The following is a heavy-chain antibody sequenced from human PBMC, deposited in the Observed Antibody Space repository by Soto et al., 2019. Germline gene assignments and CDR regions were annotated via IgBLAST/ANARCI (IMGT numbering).Heavy chain of an antibody. CDR2: INHSGST. CDR3: ARGGRYAILSGYDFDY. CDR1: GGSFSGYY. V-gene: IGHV4-34*01. Sequence: QVQLQQWGAGLLKPSETLSLTCAVYGGSFSGYYWSWIRQPPGKGLEWIGEINHSGSTNYNPSLKSRATISEDTSKNQFYRKLGSVTAADTGVYYWARGGRYAILSGYDFDYWGQGTLVTVSS. J-gene: IGHJ4*02. D-gene: IGHD3-9*01.